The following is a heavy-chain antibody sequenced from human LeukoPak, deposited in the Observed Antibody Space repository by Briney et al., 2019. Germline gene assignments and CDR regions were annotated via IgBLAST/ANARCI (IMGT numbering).Heavy chain of an antibody. CDR1: GGSISSYY. Sequence: SETLSLTCTVSGGSISSYYWSWIRQPPGKGLEWIGYISYSGSTNYNPSLKSRVTISIDTSTNQFSLRLTSVTAADTALYFCARHIYGDSVAFDIWGQGTLVTVSS. CDR3: ARHIYGDSVAFDI. V-gene: IGHV4-59*08. J-gene: IGHJ3*02. D-gene: IGHD4-17*01. CDR2: ISYSGST.